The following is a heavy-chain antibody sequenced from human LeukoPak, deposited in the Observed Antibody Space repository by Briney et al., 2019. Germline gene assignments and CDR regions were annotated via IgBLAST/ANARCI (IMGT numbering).Heavy chain of an antibody. Sequence: GGSLRLSCAASGFTFSSYEMNWVRQAPGKGLEWVSYISSSGNTIYYADSVKGRLTISRDNAKNSLYLQMNSLRAEDTAVYYCARDVSYNSLDYWGQGTLVTVSS. CDR3: ARDVSYNSLDY. J-gene: IGHJ4*02. D-gene: IGHD6-13*01. CDR2: ISSSGNTI. CDR1: GFTFSSYE. V-gene: IGHV3-48*03.